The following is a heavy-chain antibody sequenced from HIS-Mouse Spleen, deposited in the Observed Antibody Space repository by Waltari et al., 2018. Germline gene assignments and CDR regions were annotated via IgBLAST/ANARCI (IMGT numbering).Heavy chain of an antibody. Sequence: QLQLQESGPGLVKPSETLSLTCTVSGCSISSSSYYLGWIRQPPGKGLEWIGSIYYSGRPYYNPYLKSRVTISVDTSKNQFSLKLSSVTAADTAVYYCAREIPYSSSWYDWYFDLWGRGTLVTVSS. J-gene: IGHJ2*01. D-gene: IGHD6-13*01. V-gene: IGHV4-39*07. CDR2: IYYSGRP. CDR3: AREIPYSSSWYDWYFDL. CDR1: GCSISSSSYY.